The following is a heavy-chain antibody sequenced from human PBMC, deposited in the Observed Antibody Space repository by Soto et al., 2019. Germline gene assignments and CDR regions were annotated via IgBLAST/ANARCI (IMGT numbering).Heavy chain of an antibody. Sequence: LRLSCAASGFTFSSYGMHWVRQAPGKGLEWVAVISYDGSNKYYADSVKGRFTISRDNSKNTLYLQMNSLRAEDTAVYYCAKDPSYCSSTSCYRGDVWGQGTTVTVSS. D-gene: IGHD2-2*01. J-gene: IGHJ6*02. V-gene: IGHV3-30*18. CDR1: GFTFSSYG. CDR3: AKDPSYCSSTSCYRGDV. CDR2: ISYDGSNK.